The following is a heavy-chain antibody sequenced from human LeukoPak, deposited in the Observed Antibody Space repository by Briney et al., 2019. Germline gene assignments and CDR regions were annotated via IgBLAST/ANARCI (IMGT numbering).Heavy chain of an antibody. CDR2: INHSGST. Sequence: SGGSLRLSCAASGFTVSSNYMSWVRQPPGMGLEWIGEINHSGSTNYNPSLKSRVTISVDTSKNQFSLKLSSVTAADTAVYYCARAKIVVVVAATHWFDPWGQGTLVTVSS. V-gene: IGHV4-34*01. D-gene: IGHD2-15*01. CDR3: ARAKIVVVVAATHWFDP. J-gene: IGHJ5*02. CDR1: GFTVSSNY.